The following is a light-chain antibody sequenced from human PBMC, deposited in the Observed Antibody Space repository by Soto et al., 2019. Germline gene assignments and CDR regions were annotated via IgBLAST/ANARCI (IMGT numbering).Light chain of an antibody. V-gene: IGKV1-9*01. CDR2: AAS. CDR3: QKLDSYPLT. CDR1: QGISSY. J-gene: IGKJ4*01. Sequence: DIQLTQSPSFLSASVGDRVTITCRASQGISSYLAWYQQKPGKAPNLPIYAASTLQSGVPSRFSGSGFGTEFTLTISGLQPEDFAVYYCQKLDSYPLTFGGGTKVEIK.